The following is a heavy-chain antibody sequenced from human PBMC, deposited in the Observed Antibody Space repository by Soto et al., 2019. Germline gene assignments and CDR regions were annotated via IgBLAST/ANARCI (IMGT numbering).Heavy chain of an antibody. V-gene: IGHV2-5*02. CDR2: IYWDGNK. CDR3: AHRHGSSGSYYFDY. CDR1: GFSLSTSGVS. D-gene: IGHD3-10*01. Sequence: QITLKESGPTLVKPTQTLTLTCTFSGFSLSTSGVSVAWIRRPPGKALEWLALIYWDGNKRYSPSLESRLTITKDTSKNQVVLTMTYMDPVDTATYYCAHRHGSSGSYYFDYWGPGTLVTVSS. J-gene: IGHJ4*02.